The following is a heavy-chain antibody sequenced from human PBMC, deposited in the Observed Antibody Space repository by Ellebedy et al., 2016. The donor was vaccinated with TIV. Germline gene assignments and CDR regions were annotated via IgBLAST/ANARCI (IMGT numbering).Heavy chain of an antibody. D-gene: IGHD4-17*01. J-gene: IGHJ4*02. V-gene: IGHV1-46*04. CDR1: GYTFTSYY. CDR2: INPSGGST. Sequence: AASVKVSCKASGYTFTSYYMHWVRQAPGQGLEWMGIINPSGGSTSYAQKLQGRVTMTRDTSTNTVYMEMSSLRSDDTAVYYCARVDVYGDPAYFDYWGQGTLVTVSS. CDR3: ARVDVYGDPAYFDY.